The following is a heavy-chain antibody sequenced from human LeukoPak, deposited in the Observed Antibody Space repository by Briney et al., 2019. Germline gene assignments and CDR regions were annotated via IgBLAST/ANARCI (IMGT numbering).Heavy chain of an antibody. D-gene: IGHD1-26*01. V-gene: IGHV4-61*02. Sequence: SETLSLTCTVSGDSISSGDYYWSWIRQPAGKGLEWIGRISSSGSTNYNPSLESRVTISVDTSKNQFSLKLSSVTAADTAVYYCASLRERSYYARGFDYWGQGTLVTVSS. CDR1: GDSISSGDYY. CDR2: ISSSGST. J-gene: IGHJ4*02. CDR3: ASLRERSYYARGFDY.